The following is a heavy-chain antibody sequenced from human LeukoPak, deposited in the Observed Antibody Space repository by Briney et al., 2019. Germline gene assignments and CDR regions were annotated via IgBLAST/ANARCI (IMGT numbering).Heavy chain of an antibody. Sequence: ASVKVSCKASGGTFSSYAISWVRQAPGQGLEWMGGIIPIFGTANYAQKFQGRVTITADESTSTAYMELSSLRSEDTAVYYCARGCSSTSCYSWAPDNWFDPWGQGTLVTVSS. CDR1: GGTFSSYA. D-gene: IGHD2-2*01. CDR3: ARGCSSTSCYSWAPDNWFDP. CDR2: IIPIFGTA. V-gene: IGHV1-69*13. J-gene: IGHJ5*02.